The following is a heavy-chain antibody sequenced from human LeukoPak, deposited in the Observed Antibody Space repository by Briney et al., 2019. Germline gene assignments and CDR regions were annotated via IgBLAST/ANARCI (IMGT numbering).Heavy chain of an antibody. CDR2: IYYSGTT. Sequence: PSETLSLTCTVSGGSISSSNYYWGWIRQPPGRGLEWIGIIYYSGTTYNNPSLKSRVTISIDTSKNQFSLNLTSVIAADTAVYYCARVAYCSSTSCYLYFQHWGQGALVTVSS. V-gene: IGHV4-39*07. CDR3: ARVAYCSSTSCYLYFQH. J-gene: IGHJ1*01. D-gene: IGHD2-2*01. CDR1: GGSISSSNYY.